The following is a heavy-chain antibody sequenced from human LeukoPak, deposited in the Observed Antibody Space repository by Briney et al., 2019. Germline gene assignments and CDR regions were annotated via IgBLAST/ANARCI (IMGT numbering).Heavy chain of an antibody. CDR2: IYYSGST. CDR1: GGSISSGDYY. J-gene: IGHJ3*02. D-gene: IGHD4-11*01. Sequence: PSETLSLTCTVSGGSISSGDYYWSWGRQPPGTGLEWIGYIYYSGSTYYNPSLKSRVTISVDTSKNQFSLKLSSVTAADTAVYYCARDRDYSNNDAFDIWGQGTMVTVSS. V-gene: IGHV4-30-4*08. CDR3: ARDRDYSNNDAFDI.